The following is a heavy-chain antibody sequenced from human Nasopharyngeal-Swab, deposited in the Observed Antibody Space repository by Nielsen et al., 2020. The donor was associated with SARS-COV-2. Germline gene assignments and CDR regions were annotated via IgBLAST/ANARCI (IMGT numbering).Heavy chain of an antibody. CDR3: AKTLDQYSSSWYRFY. V-gene: IGHV3-23*01. J-gene: IGHJ4*02. D-gene: IGHD6-13*01. CDR2: ISGSGGST. Sequence: ERQMPGKGLEWVSAISGSGGSTYYADSVKGRFTISRDNSKNTLYLQMNSLRAEDTAVYYCAKTLDQYSSSWYRFYWGQGTLVTVSS.